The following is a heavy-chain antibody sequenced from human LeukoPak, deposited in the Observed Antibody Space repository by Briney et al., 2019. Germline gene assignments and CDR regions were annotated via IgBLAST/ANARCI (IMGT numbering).Heavy chain of an antibody. D-gene: IGHD6-13*01. CDR1: GFAIGGYA. CDR3: ARTIAQYSNSWLYFYYGLDV. CDR2: ISGGSEDT. Sequence: GGSLRLSCTASGFAIGGYAMSWVRQAPGKGLEWVSSISGGSEDTYYAGSVKGRFTISRDNSKSTLYLQMNSLRAEDTAVYYCARTIAQYSNSWLYFYYGLDVWGQGTTVTVS. V-gene: IGHV3-23*01. J-gene: IGHJ6*02.